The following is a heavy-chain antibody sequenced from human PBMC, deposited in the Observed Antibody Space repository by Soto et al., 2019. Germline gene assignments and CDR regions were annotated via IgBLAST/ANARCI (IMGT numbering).Heavy chain of an antibody. J-gene: IGHJ4*02. V-gene: IGHV1-18*01. CDR2: ISTYNVDT. D-gene: IGHD3-10*01. Sequence: QVQLVQSGAEVKKPGASVKVSCKTSGYTFSSYGIVWVRQAPGQGLEWMGWISTYNVDTKYADKFQGRLTMSSDTSTTTAFMELRRLRSDETAVYYCVRGGFAYGYLDYWAQGTLVTVSS. CDR3: VRGGFAYGYLDY. CDR1: GYTFSSYG.